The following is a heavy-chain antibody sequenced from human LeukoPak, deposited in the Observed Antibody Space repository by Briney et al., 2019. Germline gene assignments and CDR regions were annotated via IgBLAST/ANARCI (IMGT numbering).Heavy chain of an antibody. CDR3: AKLTSASGAYGVDV. J-gene: IGHJ6*02. V-gene: IGHV3-23*01. D-gene: IGHD3-10*01. CDR2: ISGRGGSK. Sequence: PGGSLRLSCAPSRFTFSSYAMNWVRQAPGKGLEGVSTISGRGGSKHYADSVEGRFTISRDNSKNTVYLQMNSLRAEDTAIYYCAKLTSASGAYGVDVWGQGTTVTVSS. CDR1: RFTFSSYA.